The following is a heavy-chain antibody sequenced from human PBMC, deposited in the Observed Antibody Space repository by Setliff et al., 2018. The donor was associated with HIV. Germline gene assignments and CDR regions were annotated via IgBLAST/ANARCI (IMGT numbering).Heavy chain of an antibody. J-gene: IGHJ4*02. V-gene: IGHV4-4*08. D-gene: IGHD6-19*01. CDR1: GGSMSTYY. CDR3: ARDGGGSGWSLGEFDF. CDR2: IYTSGST. Sequence: PSETLSLTCTVSGGSMSTYYWSWIRQPPGKGLEWIGYIYTSGSTNYNPSLRSRVTISVDTSKNHFSLRLSSVTAADTAVYYCARDGGGSGWSLGEFDFWGQGTLVTVSS.